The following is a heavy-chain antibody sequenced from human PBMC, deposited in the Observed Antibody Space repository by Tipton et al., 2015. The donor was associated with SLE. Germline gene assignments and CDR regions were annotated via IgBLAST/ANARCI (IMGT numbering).Heavy chain of an antibody. CDR1: GGSISSGSYY. V-gene: IGHV4-39*07. J-gene: IGHJ1*01. CDR2: IHYSGSI. Sequence: TLSLTCTVSGGSISSGSYYWGWIRQPPGKGLEWIGSIHYSGSIFYSSSLKSRVTISLDTSKNQFSLKVSSVTAADTAVYYCARGPIYDSSGYYFEYFQHWGQGTLVTVSS. D-gene: IGHD3-22*01. CDR3: ARGPIYDSSGYYFEYFQH.